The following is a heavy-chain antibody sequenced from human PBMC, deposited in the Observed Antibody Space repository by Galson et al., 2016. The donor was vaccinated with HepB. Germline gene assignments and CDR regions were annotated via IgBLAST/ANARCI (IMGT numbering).Heavy chain of an antibody. Sequence: SLRLSCAASGFTLSSYWMSWVRQAPGKGLEWVANIKKDGSEKYYVDSVKGRFTISRDNAKNSLYLQMNSLIAEDTSVYYCARDISVTGMDVWGQGTTVTVSS. CDR1: GFTLSSYW. J-gene: IGHJ6*02. CDR3: ARDISVTGMDV. D-gene: IGHD5-18*01. CDR2: IKKDGSEK. V-gene: IGHV3-7*05.